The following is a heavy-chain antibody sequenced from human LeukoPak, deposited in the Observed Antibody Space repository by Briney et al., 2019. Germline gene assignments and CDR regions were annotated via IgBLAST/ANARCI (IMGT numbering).Heavy chain of an antibody. CDR1: GFTFSSDW. J-gene: IGHJ4*02. V-gene: IGHV3-23*01. Sequence: PGGSLRLSCAASGFTFSSDWMHWVRQAPGKGLEWVSGIGGSGGDTYYADSVKGRFTISRDNSRNTVYLQMNSLRAEDAAMYYCVKDCISKDGMWNFDYWGRGTLVTVSS. CDR2: IGGSGGDT. D-gene: IGHD5-24*01. CDR3: VKDCISKDGMWNFDY.